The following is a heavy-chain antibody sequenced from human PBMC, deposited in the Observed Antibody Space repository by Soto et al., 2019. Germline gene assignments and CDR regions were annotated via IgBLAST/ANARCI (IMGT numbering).Heavy chain of an antibody. CDR2: IYYIGST. D-gene: IGHD3-10*01. J-gene: IGHJ4*02. V-gene: IGHV4-31*03. CDR3: ARHENYYGDFAY. Sequence: SETLSLTCTVSGGSISSGGYYWNWIRQHPGKGLEWIGYIYYIGSTYYNPSLKSRVTISLDTSKNQFSLKLSSVTAADTAVYYCARHENYYGDFAYWGQGTLVTVSS. CDR1: GGSISSGGYY.